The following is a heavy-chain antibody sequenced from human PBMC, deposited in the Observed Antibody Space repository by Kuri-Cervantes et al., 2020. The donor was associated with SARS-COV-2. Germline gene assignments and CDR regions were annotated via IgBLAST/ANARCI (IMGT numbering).Heavy chain of an antibody. CDR2: IYYSGST. CDR3: ARDLTGGDDAFDI. Sequence: SETLSLSCTVAGGSISSYYWSWIRQPPGKGLEWIGYIYYSGSTNYNPSLKSRVTRSVDTSKNQFSLKLSPVTAADTAVYYCARDLTGGDDAFDIWGQGTMVTVSS. J-gene: IGHJ3*02. D-gene: IGHD7-27*01. V-gene: IGHV4-59*12. CDR1: GGSISSYY.